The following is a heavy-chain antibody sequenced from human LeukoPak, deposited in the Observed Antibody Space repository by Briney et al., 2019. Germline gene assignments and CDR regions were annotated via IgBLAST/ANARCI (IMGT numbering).Heavy chain of an antibody. J-gene: IGHJ4*02. V-gene: IGHV4-59*01. CDR1: GGSISGYY. Sequence: PSETLSLTCSVSGGSISGYYWSWIRQPLGRGLEWIGSMFYRGSTSFNPSLKSRVSFSLDTSKNQFSLKLSSVTAADTAVYHCARYHCTSGDCNHLDKWGRGTLVTVSS. CDR3: ARYHCTSGDCNHLDK. CDR2: MFYRGST. D-gene: IGHD2-21*02.